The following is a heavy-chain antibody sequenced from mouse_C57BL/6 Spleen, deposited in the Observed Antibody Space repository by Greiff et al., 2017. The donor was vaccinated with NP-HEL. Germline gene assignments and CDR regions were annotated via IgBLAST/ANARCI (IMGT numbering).Heavy chain of an antibody. CDR3: AISEAWFAY. Sequence: VKLQQSGPELVKPGASVKISCKASGYAFSSSWMNWVKQRPGKGLEWIGRIYPGDGDTNYNGKFKGKATLTADKSSSTAYMQLSSLTSEDSAVYFCAISEAWFAYWGQGTLVTVSA. J-gene: IGHJ3*01. CDR1: GYAFSSSW. V-gene: IGHV1-82*01. CDR2: IYPGDGDT.